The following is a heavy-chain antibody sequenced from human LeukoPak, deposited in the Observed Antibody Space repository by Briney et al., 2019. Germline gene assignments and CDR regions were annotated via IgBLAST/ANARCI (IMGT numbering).Heavy chain of an antibody. Sequence: SETLSLTCTASGYSISSGYYWGWIRQPPGKGLEWIGSIYHSGSTYYNPSLKSRVTISVDTSKNQFSLKLSSVTAADTAVYYCASLDYDFWSGYYIDAFDIWGQGTMVTVSS. V-gene: IGHV4-38-2*02. CDR1: GYSISSGYY. CDR2: IYHSGST. D-gene: IGHD3-3*01. CDR3: ASLDYDFWSGYYIDAFDI. J-gene: IGHJ3*02.